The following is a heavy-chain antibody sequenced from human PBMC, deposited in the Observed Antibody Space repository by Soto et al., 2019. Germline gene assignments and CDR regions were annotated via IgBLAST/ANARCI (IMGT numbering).Heavy chain of an antibody. V-gene: IGHV3-48*02. J-gene: IGHJ6*02. Sequence: GGSLRLSCAASGFTFSSYSMKWVRQAPGKGLEWVSHISSSSTGMYYADSVKGRFIVSRDNAKNSLYLQMNNLRDEDTAVYYCTRAGRGAVAVGDLGYFYYGMDVWGQGTTVTVSS. D-gene: IGHD6-13*01. CDR1: GFTFSSYS. CDR3: TRAGRGAVAVGDLGYFYYGMDV. CDR2: ISSSSTGM.